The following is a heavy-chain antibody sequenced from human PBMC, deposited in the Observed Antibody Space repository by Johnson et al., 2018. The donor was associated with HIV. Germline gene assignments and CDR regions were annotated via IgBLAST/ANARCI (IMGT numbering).Heavy chain of an antibody. Sequence: QVQLVESGGGLVKPGGSLRLSCAASGFIFSDYYISWIRQAPGKGLEWVSYISSSGSTIYYADSVKGRFTISRDNAKNSLYLQMNSLTAGDTAVYYCARGYYYGSGSYYNSGAFDIWGQGTMVTVSS. CDR1: GFIFSDYY. D-gene: IGHD3-10*01. V-gene: IGHV3-11*04. CDR2: ISSSGSTI. CDR3: ARGYYYGSGSYYNSGAFDI. J-gene: IGHJ3*02.